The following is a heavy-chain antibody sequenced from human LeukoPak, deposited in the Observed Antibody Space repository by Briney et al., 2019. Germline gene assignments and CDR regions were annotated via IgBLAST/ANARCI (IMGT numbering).Heavy chain of an antibody. Sequence: GASVKVSCKASGYTFTGYYMHWVRQAPGQGLEWMGRINPNSGGTNYAQKFQGRVTMTRDTSISTAYMELSRLRSDDTAVYYCARKDYDFWSGYYTVHYYYYGMDVWGQGTTVTVSS. D-gene: IGHD3-3*01. J-gene: IGHJ6*02. CDR3: ARKDYDFWSGYYTVHYYYYGMDV. V-gene: IGHV1-2*06. CDR2: INPNSGGT. CDR1: GYTFTGYY.